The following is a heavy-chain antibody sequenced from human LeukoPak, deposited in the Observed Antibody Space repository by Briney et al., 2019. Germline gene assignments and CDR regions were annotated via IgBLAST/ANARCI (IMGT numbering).Heavy chain of an antibody. J-gene: IGHJ4*02. Sequence: GRSLRLSCAASGFTFSSYGMHWVRQAPGKGLEWVAVISYDGSNKYYADSVKGRFTISRDNSKNTLYLQMNSLRAEDTAVYYCAKNGRDYYGSGSYYSTPSYFDYWGQGTLVTVSS. CDR3: AKNGRDYYGSGSYYSTPSYFDY. CDR1: GFTFSSYG. V-gene: IGHV3-30*18. D-gene: IGHD3-10*01. CDR2: ISYDGSNK.